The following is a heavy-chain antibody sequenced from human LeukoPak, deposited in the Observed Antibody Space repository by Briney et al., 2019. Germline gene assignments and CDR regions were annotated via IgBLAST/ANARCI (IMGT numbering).Heavy chain of an antibody. V-gene: IGHV3-30*02. CDR1: GFTFSSYG. Sequence: GGSLRLSCAASGFTFSSYGMHWVRQDPGKGLEWVAFIRYDGSNQYYADSVKGRFTISRDNSKNTLYLQMNSLRAEDTAVYYCAKLGQWLTYYDYWGQGTLVTVSS. J-gene: IGHJ4*02. D-gene: IGHD6-19*01. CDR2: IRYDGSNQ. CDR3: AKLGQWLTYYDY.